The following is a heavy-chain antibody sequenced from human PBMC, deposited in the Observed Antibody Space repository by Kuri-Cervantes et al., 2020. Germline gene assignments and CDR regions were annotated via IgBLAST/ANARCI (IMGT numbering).Heavy chain of an antibody. CDR3: ATAVPFGY. CDR1: GGSFSGYY. Sequence: SETLSLTCAVYGGSFSGYYWSWIRQPPGKGLEWIGEINHKRKTNYNPSLKSRITLSVDTSKNQFSLKLSAVTAADTAVYYFATAVPFGYWGQGTLVTVSS. J-gene: IGHJ4*02. V-gene: IGHV4-34*01. CDR2: INHKRKT.